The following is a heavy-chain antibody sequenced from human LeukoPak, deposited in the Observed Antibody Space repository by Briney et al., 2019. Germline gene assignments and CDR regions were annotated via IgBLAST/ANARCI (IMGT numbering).Heavy chain of an antibody. V-gene: IGHV3-30*02. D-gene: IGHD3-9*01. J-gene: IGHJ6*03. CDR3: ARSNVLRYFDWLSGSYYYYYYMDV. CDR1: GFTFSSYG. Sequence: GGSLRLSCAASGFTFSSYGMHWVRQAPGKGLEWVAFIRYDGSNKYYADSVKGRFTISRDNSKNTLYLQMNSLRAEDTAVYYCARSNVLRYFDWLSGSYYYYYYMDVWGKGTTVTVSS. CDR2: IRYDGSNK.